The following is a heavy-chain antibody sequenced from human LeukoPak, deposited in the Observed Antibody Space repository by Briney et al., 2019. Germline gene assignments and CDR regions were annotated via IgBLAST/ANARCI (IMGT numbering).Heavy chain of an antibody. V-gene: IGHV4-34*01. CDR1: GGSFSGYY. CDR2: INHSGST. J-gene: IGHJ3*02. CDR3: ARQNPSSIDETAMVTDAFDI. D-gene: IGHD5-18*01. Sequence: SETLSLTCAVYGGSFSGYYWSWIRQPPGKGLEWIGEINHSGSTNYNPSLKSRVTISVDTTKNPFSLKLSSVTAADTAAYFCARQNPSSIDETAMVTDAFDIWGQGRMVTVSS.